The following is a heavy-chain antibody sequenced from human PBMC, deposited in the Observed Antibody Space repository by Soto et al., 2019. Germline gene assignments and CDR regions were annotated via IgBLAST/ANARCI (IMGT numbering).Heavy chain of an antibody. J-gene: IGHJ4*02. D-gene: IGHD3-16*01. CDR3: VHRRHRTLGYFDY. CDR2: IYWDDDK. V-gene: IGHV2-5*02. Sequence: QITLKESGPTLVKPTQTLTLTCTFSGFSLTTFGEGVGWIRQPPGKALEWLALIYWDDDKRYSPSLKSRLTTTKDTSKNQVVLSLTHTDPVDTSTYYGVHRRHRTLGYFDYWGQGALVPVSS. CDR1: GFSLTTFGEG.